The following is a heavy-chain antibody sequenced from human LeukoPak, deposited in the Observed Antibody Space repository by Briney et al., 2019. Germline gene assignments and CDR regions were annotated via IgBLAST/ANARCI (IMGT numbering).Heavy chain of an antibody. CDR3: ARSLFRNSGSYYDY. Sequence: KPSETLSLTCSVSGYPIISYYWSWIRQPPGKGLEWIGDISYRGSTNYNPSLKSRVTTSVATSKTHFSLRLTSVTAADTAVYFCARSLFRNSGSYYDYWGQGTLVTVSS. CDR1: GYPIISYY. V-gene: IGHV4-59*01. J-gene: IGHJ4*02. CDR2: ISYRGST. D-gene: IGHD1-26*01.